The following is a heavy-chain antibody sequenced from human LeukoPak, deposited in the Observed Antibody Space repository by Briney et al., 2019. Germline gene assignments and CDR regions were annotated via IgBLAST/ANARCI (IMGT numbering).Heavy chain of an antibody. Sequence: GASVKVSCKASGYTFTNHGITWVRQAPGQGLEWMGWISAYNGNTNYAQKLQGRVTMTTDTSTSTAYMELRSLRSDDTAVYYCARGYSGYAGFEPTDYWGQGTLVTVFS. J-gene: IGHJ4*02. CDR1: GYTFTNHG. CDR3: ARGYSGYAGFEPTDY. V-gene: IGHV1-18*01. CDR2: ISAYNGNT. D-gene: IGHD5-12*01.